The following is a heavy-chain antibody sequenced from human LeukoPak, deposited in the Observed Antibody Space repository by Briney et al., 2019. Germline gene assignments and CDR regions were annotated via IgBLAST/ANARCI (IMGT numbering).Heavy chain of an antibody. CDR3: VRRVGSGYYYFDY. J-gene: IGHJ4*02. CDR1: GFTFSSYW. CDR2: INGGGSTT. V-gene: IGHV3-74*01. Sequence: GGSLRLSCAASGFTFSSYWMHRVRQAPGRGLVWVSFINGGGSTTTYADSVKGRFTISRDNAKNTLYLQMNNLRAEDTAVYYCVRRVGSGYYYFDYWGQGTLVTVSS. D-gene: IGHD3-22*01.